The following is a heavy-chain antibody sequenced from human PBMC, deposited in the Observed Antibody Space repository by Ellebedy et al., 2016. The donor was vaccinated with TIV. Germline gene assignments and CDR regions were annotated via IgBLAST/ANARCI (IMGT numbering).Heavy chain of an antibody. J-gene: IGHJ5*02. Sequence: GGSLRLXXVGFGFTFSDSVMHWVRQDPGKGLDWVAGISVDGRAVHYPDSVKGRFTISRDNAQNTVYLQMNSLRLEDTAVYYCVRARLDWNWFDPWGQGTLVTVSS. D-gene: IGHD3-9*01. CDR1: GFTFSDSV. CDR2: ISVDGRAV. CDR3: VRARLDWNWFDP. V-gene: IGHV3-30*03.